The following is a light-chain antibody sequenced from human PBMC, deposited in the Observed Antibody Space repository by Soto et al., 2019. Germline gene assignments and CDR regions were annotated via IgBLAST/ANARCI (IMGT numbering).Light chain of an antibody. J-gene: IGLJ2*01. Sequence: QSALTQPASVSGSPGQSITLSCTGTHSDVGGDNYVFWYQHHPGKAPKLIIFDVIIQPSGVANRYSGAKTDNSASLNSSGFQCDAEAGYFCRSYSGSNTVVPFGGGT. CDR1: HSDVGGDNY. CDR3: RSYSGSNTVVP. CDR2: DVI. V-gene: IGLV2-14*03.